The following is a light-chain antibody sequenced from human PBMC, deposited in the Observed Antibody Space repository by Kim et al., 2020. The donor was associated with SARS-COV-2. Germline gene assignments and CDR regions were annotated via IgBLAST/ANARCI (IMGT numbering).Light chain of an antibody. CDR2: GKN. J-gene: IGLJ2*01. V-gene: IGLV3-19*01. Sequence: GKTGRSKGQGESSRSDDERGYKQKPGQDTVLVIYGKNNRPSGIPDRFSGSSSGNTASLTITGAQAEDEADYYCNSRDSSGNHLVVFGGGTQLTVL. CDR1: SSRSDD. CDR3: NSRDSSGNHLVV.